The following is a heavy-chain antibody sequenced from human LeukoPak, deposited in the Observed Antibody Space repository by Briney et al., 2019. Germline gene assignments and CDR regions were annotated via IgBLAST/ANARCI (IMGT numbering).Heavy chain of an antibody. V-gene: IGHV4-39*07. J-gene: IGHJ5*02. D-gene: IGHD2-2*01. CDR1: GGSISSSSYY. CDR3: ARTTEDCSSTSCYQYWFDP. CDR2: MYSSGST. Sequence: PSETLSLTCTVSGGSISSSSYYWGWIRQPPGKGLEWIGSMYSSGSTYYNPSLKSRVTISVDTSKNQFSLKLNSVTAADTAVYYCARTTEDCSSTSCYQYWFDPWGQGTLVTVSS.